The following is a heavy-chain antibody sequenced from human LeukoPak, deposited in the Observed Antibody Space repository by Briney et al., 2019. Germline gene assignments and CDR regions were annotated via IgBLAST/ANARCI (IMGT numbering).Heavy chain of an antibody. D-gene: IGHD3-3*01. V-gene: IGHV4-38-2*01. J-gene: IGHJ6*03. CDR3: ARQGYYDFWSGYYFRADSYYYYYMVV. CDR1: GYSISRVYY. CDR2: IYPSGST. Sequence: PSETLSLTRAVSGYSISRVYYWGWIRQPPGKGLGWIGSIYPSGSTYYNPSLKSRVTISVDTSKNQFSLKLSSVTAADTAVYYCARQGYYDFWSGYYFRADSYYYYYMVVWGKGTTVTVSS.